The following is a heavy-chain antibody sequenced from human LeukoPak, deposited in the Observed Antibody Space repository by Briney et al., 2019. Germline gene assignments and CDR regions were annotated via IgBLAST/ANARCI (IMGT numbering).Heavy chain of an antibody. J-gene: IGHJ6*02. CDR2: ISSSGSTI. CDR3: ARGPPEVTHYYYGMDV. D-gene: IGHD4-11*01. CDR1: GFTFSDYY. V-gene: IGHV3-11*01. Sequence: PGGSLRLSCAASGFTFSDYYMSWIRQAPGKGLEWVSYISSSGSTIYYADPVKGRFTISRDNAKNSLYLQMNSLRAEDTAVYYCARGPPEVTHYYYGMDVWGQGTTVTVSS.